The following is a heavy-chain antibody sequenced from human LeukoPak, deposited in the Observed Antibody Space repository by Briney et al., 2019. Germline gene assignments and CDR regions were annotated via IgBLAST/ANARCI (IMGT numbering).Heavy chain of an antibody. CDR3: ARVRRGDYGDYWYFDL. CDR2: IYYSGST. Sequence: SETLSLTCSVSGGSINSYYWSWLRQPPGKGLEWIGYIYYSGSTNYNPSLKSRVTISVDTSKNQFSLKLSSVTAADTAVYYCARVRRGDYGDYWYFDLWGRGTLVTVSS. J-gene: IGHJ2*01. CDR1: GGSINSYY. V-gene: IGHV4-59*01. D-gene: IGHD4-17*01.